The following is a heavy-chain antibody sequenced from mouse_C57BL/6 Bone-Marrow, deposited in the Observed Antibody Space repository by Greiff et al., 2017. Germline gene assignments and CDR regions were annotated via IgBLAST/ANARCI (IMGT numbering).Heavy chain of an antibody. CDR3: ARHRNYAMDY. J-gene: IGHJ4*01. CDR2: IYPRSGNT. Sequence: AQLQQSGAELARPGASVKLSCKASGYTFTSYGISWVKQRTGQGLEWIGEIYPRSGNTYYNEKFKGKATLTADKSSSTAYMELRSLTSEDSAVYFCARHRNYAMDYWGQGTSVTVSS. V-gene: IGHV1-81*01. CDR1: GYTFTSYG.